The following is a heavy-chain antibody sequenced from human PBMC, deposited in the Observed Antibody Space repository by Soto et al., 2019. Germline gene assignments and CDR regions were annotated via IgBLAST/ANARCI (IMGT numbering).Heavy chain of an antibody. D-gene: IGHD4-17*01. CDR2: ISAYNGNT. J-gene: IGHJ6*02. Sequence: ASVKVSCKASGYTFTSCGISWVRQAPGLGLEWMGWISAYNGNTNYAQKLQGRVTMTTDTSTSTAYMELRSLRSDDTAVYYCARDFPPLRGALIYGDSTAYYYYGMDVWGQGTTVTVSS. CDR3: ARDFPPLRGALIYGDSTAYYYYGMDV. V-gene: IGHV1-18*01. CDR1: GYTFTSCG.